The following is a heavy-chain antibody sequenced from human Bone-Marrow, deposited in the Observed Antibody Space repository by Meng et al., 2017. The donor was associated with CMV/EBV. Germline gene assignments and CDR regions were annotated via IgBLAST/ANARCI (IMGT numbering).Heavy chain of an antibody. D-gene: IGHD3-3*01. V-gene: IGHV3-74*01. CDR2: IKSDGSVT. J-gene: IGHJ4*02. CDR3: ARGFLEGH. CDR1: GFTFSTYW. Sequence: ETLSLTCAASGFTFSTYWMHWVRQAPGKGLVWVSRIKSDGSVTGYADSVKGRFTISRDNAKNTLYLQMNSLRAEDTAVYYCARGFLEGHWGQGTLVTVSS.